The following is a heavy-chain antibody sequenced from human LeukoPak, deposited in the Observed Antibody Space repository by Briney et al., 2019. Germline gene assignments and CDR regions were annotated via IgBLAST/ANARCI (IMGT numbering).Heavy chain of an antibody. CDR2: IKQDGSEK. CDR3: ASLPADYYYGMDV. J-gene: IGHJ6*02. Sequence: QAGGSLRLSCAASGFTFSSYWMSWVRQASGKGLEWVANIKQDGSEKYYVDSVKGRFTISRDNAKNSLYLQMNSLRAEDTAVYYCASLPADYYYGMDVWGQGTTVTVSS. CDR1: GFTFSSYW. V-gene: IGHV3-7*01.